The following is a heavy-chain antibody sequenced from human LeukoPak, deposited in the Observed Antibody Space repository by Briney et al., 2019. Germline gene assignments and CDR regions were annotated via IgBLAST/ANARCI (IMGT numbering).Heavy chain of an antibody. V-gene: IGHV6-1*01. CDR1: GDSVSSNSVT. CDR2: TYYRSTWYN. Sequence: SQTLSLTCAISGDSVSSNSVTWNWIRQSPSRGLEWLVRTYYRSTWYNDYAVSVRGQITVNPDTSKNQFSLHLNSVTPEDTAVYYCARRLTQYDCFDPWGQGILVTVSS. J-gene: IGHJ5*02. CDR3: ARRLTQYDCFDP. D-gene: IGHD2-2*01.